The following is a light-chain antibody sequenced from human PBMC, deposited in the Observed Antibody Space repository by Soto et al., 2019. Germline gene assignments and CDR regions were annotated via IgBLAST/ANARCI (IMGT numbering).Light chain of an antibody. V-gene: IGLV2-14*01. J-gene: IGLJ2*01. CDR2: DVS. Sequence: QSALTQPASVSGSPGQSITISCTGTSSDVGGYNYVSWYQQHPGKAPKLMIYDVSNRPSGVSNRFSGSKSGNTASLTISGLQAEDDADYYCSSYTSSSTVVFGGGNKLTVL. CDR1: SSDVGGYNY. CDR3: SSYTSSSTVV.